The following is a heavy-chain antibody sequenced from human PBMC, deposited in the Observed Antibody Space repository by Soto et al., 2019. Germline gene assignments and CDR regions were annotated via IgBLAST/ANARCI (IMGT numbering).Heavy chain of an antibody. Sequence: QVQLVESGGGVVQPGRSLRLSCVAPGVIFSGYGMHWFRQAPGKGLEWVAIIGFDGSNIYYADSVKGRFTISRDNSRNTLYLQMNSLRAEETAVYYCARDGVGDRVFFGCFHNWGQGSLVTVSS. CDR2: IGFDGSNI. D-gene: IGHD1-26*01. CDR3: ARDGVGDRVFFGCFHN. CDR1: GVIFSGYG. J-gene: IGHJ4*02. V-gene: IGHV3-33*01.